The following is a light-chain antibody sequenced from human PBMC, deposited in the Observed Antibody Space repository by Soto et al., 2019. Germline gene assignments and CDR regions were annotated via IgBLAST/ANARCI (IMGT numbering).Light chain of an antibody. J-gene: IGLJ1*01. CDR2: EVT. CDR3: SSYAGSNNFV. V-gene: IGLV2-8*01. CDR1: SSDVGGYNY. Sequence: QSVLTQPASVSGSPGQSITISCTGTSSDVGGYNYVSWYQQHPGKAPKLVIYEVTKRPSGVPDRVSASKSGNTASLTVSGLRAEDEADYYCSSYAGSNNFVFGSGTKVTVL.